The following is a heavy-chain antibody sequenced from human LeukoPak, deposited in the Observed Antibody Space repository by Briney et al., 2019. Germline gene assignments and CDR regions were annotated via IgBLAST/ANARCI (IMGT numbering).Heavy chain of an antibody. J-gene: IGHJ4*02. CDR1: GFTFSDYG. D-gene: IGHD3-10*01. V-gene: IGHV3-30*02. CDR2: MQYDGSNK. Sequence: GGSLRLSCAASGFTFSDYGMHWVRQAPGKGLEWVAFMQYDGSNKYYADSVKGRFTISRDNSKNTLYLQMNSLRAEDTAVYYCAKDGNFGSGSYYRGDSWGQGTLVAVSS. CDR3: AKDGNFGSGSYYRGDS.